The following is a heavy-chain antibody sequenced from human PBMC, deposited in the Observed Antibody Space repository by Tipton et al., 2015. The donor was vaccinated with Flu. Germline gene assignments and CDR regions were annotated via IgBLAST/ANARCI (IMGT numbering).Heavy chain of an antibody. D-gene: IGHD1-20*01. J-gene: IGHJ4*02. CDR2: ILGNGNT. CDR1: GASLSGGGYY. V-gene: IGHV4-31*03. Sequence: LSLTCTVSGASLSGGGYYWSWIRQYPGKGLEWIGHILGNGNTFYKPSLKSRFTLSLDTSKTQFSLNVTSVTAADTAVYYCATLAITALYNFDYWGQGTLVTVSS. CDR3: ATLAITALYNFDY.